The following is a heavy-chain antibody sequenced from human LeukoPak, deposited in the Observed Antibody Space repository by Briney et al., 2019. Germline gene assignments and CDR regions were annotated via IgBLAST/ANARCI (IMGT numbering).Heavy chain of an antibody. CDR2: ITSSGDTI. CDR1: GFTFSSYE. D-gene: IGHD1-14*01. Sequence: GSLRLSCVASGFTFSSYEMNWVRQAPGKGLEWVSYITSSGDTIFYADSVRGRFTISRDNAKNSLYLQMNSLRAEDTAVYYCARSGTTSPFDYWGQGTLVTVSS. CDR3: ARSGTTSPFDY. V-gene: IGHV3-48*03. J-gene: IGHJ4*02.